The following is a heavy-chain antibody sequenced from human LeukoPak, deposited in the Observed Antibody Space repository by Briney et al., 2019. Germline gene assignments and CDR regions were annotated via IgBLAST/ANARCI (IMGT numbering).Heavy chain of an antibody. CDR2: ISYDGSKK. J-gene: IGHJ4*02. CDR1: GFTFSSYG. Sequence: GGSLRLSCAASGFTFSSYGMHWVRQASGKGLELVAVISYDGSKKFYGDSVKGRFTISRDNSKNTLILQMNSLRVEDTAVYYCARAPGDYYGSGSPEYYLDYWGQGTLVTVSS. D-gene: IGHD3-10*01. V-gene: IGHV3-30*03. CDR3: ARAPGDYYGSGSPEYYLDY.